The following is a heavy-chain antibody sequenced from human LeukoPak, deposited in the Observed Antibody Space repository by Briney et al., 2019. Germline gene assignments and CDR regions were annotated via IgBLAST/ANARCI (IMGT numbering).Heavy chain of an antibody. CDR3: ARTLNGDYAY. Sequence: PSETLSLTCAVYGGSFSGYYWSWIRQPPGKGLEWIGEISHSGSTNYNPSLKSRVTISVDTSKNQFSLKLSSVTAADTAVYYCARTLNGDYAYWGQGTLVTVSS. V-gene: IGHV4-34*01. J-gene: IGHJ4*02. CDR1: GGSFSGYY. CDR2: ISHSGST. D-gene: IGHD4-17*01.